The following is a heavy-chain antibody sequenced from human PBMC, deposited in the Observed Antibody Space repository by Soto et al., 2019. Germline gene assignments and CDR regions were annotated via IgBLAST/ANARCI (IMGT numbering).Heavy chain of an antibody. J-gene: IGHJ6*02. D-gene: IGHD3-3*01. Sequence: GGSVRLSCAASGFTFSSYAMHWVRQAPGKGLEWVAVISYDGSNKYYADSVKGRFTISRDNSKNTLYLQMNSLRAEDTAVYYCARDHYDFWSGYYFWYYGMDVWGQGTTVTVSS. V-gene: IGHV3-30-3*01. CDR1: GFTFSSYA. CDR2: ISYDGSNK. CDR3: ARDHYDFWSGYYFWYYGMDV.